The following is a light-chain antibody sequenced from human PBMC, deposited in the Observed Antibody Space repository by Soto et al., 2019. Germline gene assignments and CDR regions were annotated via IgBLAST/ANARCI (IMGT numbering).Light chain of an antibody. Sequence: QSVLTQPPSVSGAPGQRVTISCTGSSSNIGAGYDVNWYQQLPGTAPKLLIYGNSNRPTGDPDRISGSKSDTSASLAITGLQAEDEADYYCQSYDSSLSGDVFGTGTKVTVL. V-gene: IGLV1-40*01. CDR2: GNS. CDR1: SSNIGAGYD. J-gene: IGLJ1*01. CDR3: QSYDSSLSGDV.